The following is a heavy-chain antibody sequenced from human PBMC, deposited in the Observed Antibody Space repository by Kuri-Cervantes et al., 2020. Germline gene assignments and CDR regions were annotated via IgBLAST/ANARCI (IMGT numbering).Heavy chain of an antibody. CDR2: ISGSGGST. J-gene: IGHJ4*02. Sequence: GESLKISCAASGFTFSSYAMSWVRQAPGKGLEWVSAISGSGGSTYYADSVKGRFTISRDNSKNTLYLQMNSLRDEDTAVYYCARPMVRGASPDYWGQGILVTVSS. D-gene: IGHD3-10*01. CDR1: GFTFSSYA. V-gene: IGHV3-23*01. CDR3: ARPMVRGASPDY.